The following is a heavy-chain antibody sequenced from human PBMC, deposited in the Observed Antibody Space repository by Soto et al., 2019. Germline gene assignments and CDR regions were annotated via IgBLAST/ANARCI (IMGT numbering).Heavy chain of an antibody. D-gene: IGHD2-15*01. CDR1: GFTFSYFG. V-gene: IGHV3-30*18. J-gene: IGHJ4*02. CDR2: ISSDGGDK. Sequence: QVQLVESGGGVVQPGRSPRLSCAASGFTFSYFGMHWVRQAPGKGLEWVAAISSDGGDKYYSHSVKDRFTISRDNSKNMLFLQMNSLRVEDTAVYYCVKGIAVARQKLDHWGQGILVTVSS. CDR3: VKGIAVARQKLDH.